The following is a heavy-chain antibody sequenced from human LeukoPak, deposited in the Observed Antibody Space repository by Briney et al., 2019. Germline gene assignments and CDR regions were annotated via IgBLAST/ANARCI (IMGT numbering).Heavy chain of an antibody. J-gene: IGHJ6*03. V-gene: IGHV1-69*05. D-gene: IGHD2-2*01. Sequence: ASVKVSCKASGGTFSSYAISRVRQAPGQGLEWMGRIIPIFGTANYAQKFQGRVTITTDESTSTAYMELSSLRSEDTAVYYCATMPHYYYYYMDVWGKGTTVTVSS. CDR2: IIPIFGTA. CDR1: GGTFSSYA. CDR3: ATMPHYYYYYMDV.